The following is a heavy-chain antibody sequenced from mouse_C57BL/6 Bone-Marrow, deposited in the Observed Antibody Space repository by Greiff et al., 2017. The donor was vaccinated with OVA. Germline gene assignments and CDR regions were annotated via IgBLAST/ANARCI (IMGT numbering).Heavy chain of an antibody. CDR1: GYTFTDYE. CDR3: TREEGYYGYDGFAY. CDR2: IDPETGGT. J-gene: IGHJ3*01. Sequence: LVESGAELVRPGASVTLSCKASGYTFTDYEMHWVKQTPVHGLEWIGAIDPETGGTAYNQKFKGKAILTADKSSSTAYMELRSLTSEDSAVYYCTREEGYYGYDGFAYWGQGTLVTVSA. D-gene: IGHD2-2*01. V-gene: IGHV1-15*01.